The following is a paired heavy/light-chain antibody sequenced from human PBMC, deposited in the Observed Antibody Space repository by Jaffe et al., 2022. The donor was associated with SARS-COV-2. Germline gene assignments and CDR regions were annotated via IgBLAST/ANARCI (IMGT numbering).Light chain of an antibody. CDR1: SANIENND. V-gene: IGLV1-51*02. CDR3: ATWDSGLNSGV. J-gene: IGLJ3*02. Sequence: QSVLTQPPSVSAAPGQNVTISCSGSSANIENNDVSWYQQLPGTAPKLLIYQNNNRVSGFPDRFSGSKSGTSATLAITGLQTGDEADYHCATWDSGLNSGVFGGGTKLTVL. CDR2: QNN.
Heavy chain of an antibody. CDR3: ARELRYFLEGVWFDP. CDR1: GYRFSSYW. V-gene: IGHV5-51*01. CDR2: IDPANSET. Sequence: EVQLVQSGAEVKKAGESLKISCQGSGYRFSSYWIGWVRQRPGKGLEWMGLIDPANSETRYSPSFQGQVTISADTSTNTAYLQWTSLKASDTAVYFCARELRYFLEGVWFDPWGQGTLVTVSS. D-gene: IGHD3-9*01. J-gene: IGHJ5*02.